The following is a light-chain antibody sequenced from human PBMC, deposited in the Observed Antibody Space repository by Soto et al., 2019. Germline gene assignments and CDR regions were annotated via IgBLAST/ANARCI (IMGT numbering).Light chain of an antibody. CDR1: SSDVGGYNY. J-gene: IGLJ1*01. Sequence: QSALTQPASVSGSPGQSITISCTGTSSDVGGYNYVSWYQQYPGKAPKVIIYEVSNRPSGVSNRFSGSKSGNTASLTISGLQGEGGGDYYCSFYSSRGTYALGNGTKVTVL. V-gene: IGLV2-14*01. CDR3: SFYSSRGTYA. CDR2: EVS.